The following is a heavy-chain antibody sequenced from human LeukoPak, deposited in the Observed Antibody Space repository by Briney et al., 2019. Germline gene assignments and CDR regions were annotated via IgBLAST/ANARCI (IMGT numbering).Heavy chain of an antibody. Sequence: GASVKVSCKASGYTFTSYYMHWVRQAPGQGLEWMGIINPSGGSTSYAQKFQGRVTMTRDTSTSPVYMELSSLRSEDTAVYYCARDQREGIAARPGLNAFDIWGQGTMVTVSS. CDR3: ARDQREGIAARPGLNAFDI. D-gene: IGHD6-6*01. CDR2: INPSGGST. V-gene: IGHV1-46*01. J-gene: IGHJ3*02. CDR1: GYTFTSYY.